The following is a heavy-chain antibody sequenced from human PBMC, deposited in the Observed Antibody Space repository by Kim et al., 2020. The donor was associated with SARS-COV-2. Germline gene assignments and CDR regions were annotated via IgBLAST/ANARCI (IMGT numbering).Heavy chain of an antibody. Sequence: SETLSLTCTVSGGSISSGGYHWSWIRQHPGKGLEWIGYIYYSGSTYYNPSLKSRVTISVDTSKNQFSLKRSSVTAADTAVYYCARGGGESYDYWGQGTLVTVSS. CDR1: GGSISSGGYH. CDR3: ARGGGESYDY. J-gene: IGHJ4*02. V-gene: IGHV4-31*03. CDR2: IYYSGST. D-gene: IGHD3-10*01.